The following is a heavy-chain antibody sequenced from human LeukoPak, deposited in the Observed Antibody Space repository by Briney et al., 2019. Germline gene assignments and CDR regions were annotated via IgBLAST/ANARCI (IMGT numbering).Heavy chain of an antibody. CDR3: ARDRRNGMDV. Sequence: SETLSLTCTVSGDSISTYYWNWIRLPPGKGLEWIGYIYYSGSTNYNPSLKSRVTISVDTSKNQFSLKLSSVTAADTAVYYCARDRRNGMDVWGQGTTVTVSS. J-gene: IGHJ6*02. V-gene: IGHV4-59*01. CDR2: IYYSGST. CDR1: GDSISTYY.